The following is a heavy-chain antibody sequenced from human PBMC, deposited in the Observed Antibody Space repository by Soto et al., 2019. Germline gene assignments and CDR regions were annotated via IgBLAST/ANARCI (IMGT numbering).Heavy chain of an antibody. CDR3: AKDRVLTTVPYYMDV. V-gene: IGHV3-23*01. J-gene: IGHJ6*03. Sequence: GGSLRLSCAASGFTFSSYGMSWVRQAPGKGLEWVSAISGSSGSTYYADSVKGRFTISRDNSKNTLYLQMNSLRAEYTSVYYCAKDRVLTTVPYYMDVWGKGTTVTVSS. CDR2: ISGSSGST. D-gene: IGHD4-17*01. CDR1: GFTFSSYG.